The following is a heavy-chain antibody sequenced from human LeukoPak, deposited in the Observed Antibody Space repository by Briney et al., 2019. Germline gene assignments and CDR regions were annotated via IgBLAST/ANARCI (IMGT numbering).Heavy chain of an antibody. J-gene: IGHJ4*02. CDR1: GFTFSSYA. D-gene: IGHD1-26*01. Sequence: PGGSLRLSCAASGFTFSSYAMSWVRQAPGKGLEWVSAISGSGGSTYYADSVKGRFTISRDNSKNTLYLQMNSLRAEDTAVYYCAKGPSFGIVGATNRTYYFDYWGQGTLVTVSS. CDR3: AKGPSFGIVGATNRTYYFDY. V-gene: IGHV3-23*01. CDR2: ISGSGGST.